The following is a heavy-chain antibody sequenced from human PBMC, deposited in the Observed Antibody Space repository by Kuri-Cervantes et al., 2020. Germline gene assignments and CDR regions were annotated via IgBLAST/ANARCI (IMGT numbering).Heavy chain of an antibody. Sequence: GESLKISCAASGFTSSSYGMSWVRQAPGKGLEWVSVISGSGGSTYYADSVKGRFTISRDNSKNTLYLQMNSLRAEDTAVYYCAKGSSGWYDYFDYWGQGTLVTVSS. J-gene: IGHJ4*02. CDR3: AKGSSGWYDYFDY. D-gene: IGHD6-19*01. CDR2: ISGSGGST. V-gene: IGHV3-23*01. CDR1: GFTSSSYG.